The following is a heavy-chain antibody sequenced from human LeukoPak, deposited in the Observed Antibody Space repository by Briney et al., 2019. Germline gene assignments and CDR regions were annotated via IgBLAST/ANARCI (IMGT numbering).Heavy chain of an antibody. D-gene: IGHD5-18*01. CDR3: AKMRGIQVWLSDF. V-gene: IGHV3-23*01. Sequence: GGSLRLSCTASGFTFSSYAMSWVRQAPGKGLEWVSAISGSGGTTYYADSVKGRFTLSRDNSKNTLYLQMNSLRAEDTAVYHCAKMRGIQVWLSDFWGQGSLVTVSS. CDR2: ISGSGGTT. J-gene: IGHJ4*02. CDR1: GFTFSSYA.